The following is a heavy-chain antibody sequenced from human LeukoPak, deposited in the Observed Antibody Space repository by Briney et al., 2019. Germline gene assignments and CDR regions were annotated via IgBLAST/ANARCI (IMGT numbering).Heavy chain of an antibody. CDR1: GYTFTSYG. V-gene: IGHV1-18*01. CDR3: ARDSIAVAGPTDAFDI. CDR2: ISAYNGNT. J-gene: IGHJ3*02. Sequence: ASVKVSCKASGYTFTSYGISWVRQAPGQGLEWMGWISAYNGNTNYAQKLQGRVTMTTDTSTSTAYMELSSLRSEDTAVYYCARDSIAVAGPTDAFDIWGQGTMVTVSS. D-gene: IGHD6-19*01.